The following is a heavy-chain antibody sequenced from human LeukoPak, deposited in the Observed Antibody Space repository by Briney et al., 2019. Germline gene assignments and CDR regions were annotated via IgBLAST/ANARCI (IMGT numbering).Heavy chain of an antibody. CDR2: ISAYNGNT. Sequence: ASVKVSCKASGYTFTSYGISWVRQAPGQGLEWMGWISAYNGNTNYAQKLQGRVTMTTDTSTSTAYMELRSLRSDDTAVYYCARSRGIAAAVAYYYGMDVWGQGTTVTVSS. CDR1: GYTFTSYG. J-gene: IGHJ6*02. D-gene: IGHD6-13*01. V-gene: IGHV1-18*01. CDR3: ARSRGIAAAVAYYYGMDV.